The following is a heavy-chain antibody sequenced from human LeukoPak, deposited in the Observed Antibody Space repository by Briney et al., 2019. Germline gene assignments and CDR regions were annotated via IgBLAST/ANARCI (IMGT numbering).Heavy chain of an antibody. J-gene: IGHJ4*02. CDR2: IYHSGST. V-gene: IGHV4-4*02. Sequence: SGTLSLTCAVSGGSISSSNWWSWVRQPPGKGLEWIGEIYHSGSTNYNPSLKSRVTISVDKSKNQFSLKLSSVTAADTAVYYCARVRNYDFWSGYSYFDYWGQGTLVTVSS. D-gene: IGHD3-3*01. CDR3: ARVRNYDFWSGYSYFDY. CDR1: GGSISSSNW.